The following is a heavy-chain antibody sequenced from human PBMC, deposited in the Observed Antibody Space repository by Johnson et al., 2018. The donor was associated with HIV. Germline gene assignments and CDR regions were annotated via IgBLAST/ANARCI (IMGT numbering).Heavy chain of an antibody. CDR1: GFTFSSYA. V-gene: IGHV3-30*04. J-gene: IGHJ3*02. CDR3: AKEQWPLSPDAFDI. CDR2: ISYDGSNK. D-gene: IGHD6-19*01. Sequence: QVQLVESGGGVVQPGRSLRLSCAASGFTFSSYAMHWVRQAPGQGLEWVAVISYDGSNKYYAASVKGRFTISRDNSKNTLYLQMNSLRAEDTAVYYCAKEQWPLSPDAFDIWGQGTMVTVSS.